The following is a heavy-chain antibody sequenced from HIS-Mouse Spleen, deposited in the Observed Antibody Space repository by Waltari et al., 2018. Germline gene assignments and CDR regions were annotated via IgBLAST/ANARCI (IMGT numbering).Heavy chain of an antibody. D-gene: IGHD3-22*01. CDR3: ARGQYYYDSSGYYYFDY. J-gene: IGHJ4*02. V-gene: IGHV4-59*01. Sequence: QVQLQESGPGLVKPSETLSLTCTVSGGSISSYYWSWTRPPPGKGLEWIGYIYYSGSTNYNPSLKSRVTISVDTSKNQFSLKLSSVTAADTAVYYCARGQYYYDSSGYYYFDYWGQGTLVTVSS. CDR1: GGSISSYY. CDR2: IYYSGST.